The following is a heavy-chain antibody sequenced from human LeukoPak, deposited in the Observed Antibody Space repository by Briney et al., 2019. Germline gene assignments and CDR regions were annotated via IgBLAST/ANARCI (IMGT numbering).Heavy chain of an antibody. D-gene: IGHD5-12*01. J-gene: IGHJ4*02. CDR3: GRGWPGYTSPLDY. V-gene: IGHV3-7*01. Sequence: GGSLRLSCAASGFAFSHHWMNWVRQAPGEGLKWVATINQDGSEKHYVDSVKGRFIISRDNAKNSLFLQMNSLRAEDAAVYYCGRGWPGYTSPLDYWGQGILVAVSS. CDR1: GFAFSHHW. CDR2: INQDGSEK.